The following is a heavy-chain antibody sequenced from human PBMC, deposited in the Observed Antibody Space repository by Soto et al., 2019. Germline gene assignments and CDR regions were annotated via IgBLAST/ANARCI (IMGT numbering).Heavy chain of an antibody. CDR1: GFTFSSYW. V-gene: IGHV3-74*01. CDR3: RKHNYYVFLSCYSPYYYYGMDV. Sequence: PGGSLRLSCAASGFTFSSYWMHWVRQAPGKGLVWVSRINSDGSSTSYADSVKGRFTISRDNAKNTLYLQMNSLRAEDTAVYYSRKHNYYVFLSCYSPYYYYGMDVWGQGTTVTVSS. J-gene: IGHJ6*02. D-gene: IGHD3-3*01. CDR2: INSDGSST.